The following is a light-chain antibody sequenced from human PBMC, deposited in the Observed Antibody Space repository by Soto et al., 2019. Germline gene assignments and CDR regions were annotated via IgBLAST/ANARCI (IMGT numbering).Light chain of an antibody. CDR1: QSISSY. Sequence: DIQMTQSPSSLSASVGDRVTITCRTSQSISSYLIWYQHKPGKAPKLLIYAASSLQSGVPSRFSGSGSGTDFTLTISSLQPEDFATYYCQHSYSTPPAFGQGTKVDIK. V-gene: IGKV1-39*01. CDR3: QHSYSTPPA. CDR2: AAS. J-gene: IGKJ1*01.